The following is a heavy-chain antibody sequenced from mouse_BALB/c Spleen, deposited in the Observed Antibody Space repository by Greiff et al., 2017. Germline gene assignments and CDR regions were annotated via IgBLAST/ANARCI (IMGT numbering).Heavy chain of an antibody. D-gene: IGHD1-2*01. CDR2: IYPGNSDT. V-gene: IGHV1-5*01. Sequence: VHVKQSGTVLARPGASVKMSCKASGYTFTSYWMHWVKQRPGQGLEWIGAIYPGNSDTSYNQKFKGKAKLTAVTSTSTAYMELSSLTNEDSAVYYCTRLILRLHYAMDYWGQGTSVTVSS. J-gene: IGHJ4*01. CDR1: GYTFTSYW. CDR3: TRLILRLHYAMDY.